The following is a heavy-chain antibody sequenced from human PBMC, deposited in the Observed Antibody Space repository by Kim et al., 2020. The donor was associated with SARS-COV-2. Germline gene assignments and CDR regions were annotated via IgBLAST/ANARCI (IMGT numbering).Heavy chain of an antibody. CDR3: ARDKEAFDI. Sequence: ASVKVSCKTSGYSFTNYYLHWVRQAPGQGLEWMGVIHPGDGNTNYAQKFQGRVTVTRDTSTSTLYMELSSLRSDDTAMYYCARDKEAFDIWGRGTMVTVSS. J-gene: IGHJ3*02. CDR1: GYSFTNYY. CDR2: IHPGDGNT. V-gene: IGHV1-46*01.